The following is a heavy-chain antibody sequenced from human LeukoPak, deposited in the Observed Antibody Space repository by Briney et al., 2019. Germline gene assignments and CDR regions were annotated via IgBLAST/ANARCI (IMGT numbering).Heavy chain of an antibody. CDR1: GFTFSSYG. Sequence: GGSLRLSCAASGFTFSSYGIHWVRQAPGKGLEWVAVISYDGSNKYYADSVKGRFTISRDNSKNTLYLQMNSLRAEDTAVYYCAKKGNTVTTNWFDPWGQGTLVTVSS. J-gene: IGHJ5*02. CDR2: ISYDGSNK. D-gene: IGHD4-11*01. CDR3: AKKGNTVTTNWFDP. V-gene: IGHV3-30*18.